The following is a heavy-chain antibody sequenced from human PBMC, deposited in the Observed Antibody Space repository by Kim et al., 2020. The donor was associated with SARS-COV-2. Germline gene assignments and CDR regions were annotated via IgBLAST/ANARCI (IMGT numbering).Heavy chain of an antibody. CDR1: GGSFSGYY. Sequence: SETLSLTCAVYGGSFSGYYWSWIRQPPGKGLEWIGEINHSGSTNYNPSLKSRVTISVDTSKNQFSLKLSSVTAADTAVYYCARVYYYGLGSPRVGGPRGYYFDYWGQGTLVTVSS. V-gene: IGHV4-34*01. J-gene: IGHJ4*02. D-gene: IGHD3-10*01. CDR3: ARVYYYGLGSPRVGGPRGYYFDY. CDR2: INHSGST.